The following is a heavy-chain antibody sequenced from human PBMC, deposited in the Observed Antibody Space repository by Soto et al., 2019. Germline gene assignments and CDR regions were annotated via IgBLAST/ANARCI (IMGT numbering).Heavy chain of an antibody. V-gene: IGHV1-3*01. CDR3: TRERWDYGDPKWYFDL. D-gene: IGHD4-17*01. J-gene: IGHJ2*01. Sequence: ASVKVSCKASGYTFTSYAMHWVRQAPGQRLEWMGWINAGNGNTKYSQKFQGRVTITRDTSASTAYMELSSLRSEDTAVYYCTRERWDYGDPKWYFDLWGRGTLVTVSS. CDR2: INAGNGNT. CDR1: GYTFTSYA.